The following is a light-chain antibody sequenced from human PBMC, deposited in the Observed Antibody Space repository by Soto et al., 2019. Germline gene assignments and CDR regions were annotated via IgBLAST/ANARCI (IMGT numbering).Light chain of an antibody. CDR1: SSDVGAYNL. Sequence: QSALTQPASVSGSPGQSITISCTGTSSDVGAYNLVSWYQQHPGIAPKLFIFDVSDRPSGVSTRFSGSKSGNTASLTISGVQAEDEDFYYCSSYTNTGTLMFGGGTKLTVL. J-gene: IGLJ3*02. V-gene: IGLV2-14*02. CDR3: SSYTNTGTLM. CDR2: DVS.